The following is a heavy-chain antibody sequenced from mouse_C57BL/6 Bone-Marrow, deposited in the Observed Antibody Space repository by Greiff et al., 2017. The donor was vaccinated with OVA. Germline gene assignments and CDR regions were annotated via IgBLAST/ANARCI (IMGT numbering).Heavy chain of an antibody. V-gene: IGHV1-47*01. CDR3: ARPGDYDGDWFAY. CDR2: FHPYNDDT. J-gene: IGHJ3*01. CDR1: GYTFTTYP. D-gene: IGHD2-4*01. Sequence: VKLVESGAELVKPGASVKMSCKASGYTFTTYPIEWMKQNHGKSLEWIGNFHPYNDDTKYNEKFKGKATLTVDKSSSTVYLELSRLTSDDSAVYYCARPGDYDGDWFAYWGQGTLVTVSA.